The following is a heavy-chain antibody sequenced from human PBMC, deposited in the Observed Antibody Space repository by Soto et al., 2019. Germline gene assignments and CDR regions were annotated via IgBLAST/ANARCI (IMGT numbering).Heavy chain of an antibody. D-gene: IGHD3-10*01. CDR3: VREEASGSSGLTYHYYYNGMDV. CDR1: GFTFSRYN. Sequence: HPGGSLRLSCVASGFTFSRYNMHWVRQAPGKGLEWVAYVTTSGDTMFYADSVEGRFAISRDVAKNSVHLQMNSLGDEDTAVYYCVREEASGSSGLTYHYYYNGMDVWGQGTT. CDR2: VTTSGDTM. J-gene: IGHJ6*02. V-gene: IGHV3-48*02.